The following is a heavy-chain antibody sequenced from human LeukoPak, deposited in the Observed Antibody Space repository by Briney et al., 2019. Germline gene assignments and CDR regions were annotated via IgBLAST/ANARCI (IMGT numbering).Heavy chain of an antibody. CDR2: ISWNSGSI. D-gene: IGHD6-19*01. V-gene: IGHV3-9*01. J-gene: IGHJ4*02. Sequence: GGSLRLSCAASGFTFDDYAMHWVRQAPGKGLEWVSGISWNSGSIGYADSVKGRFTISRDNAKNSLYLQMNSLRAEDTAVYYCAKGQWLARIYYFDYWGQGTLVTVSS. CDR1: GFTFDDYA. CDR3: AKGQWLARIYYFDY.